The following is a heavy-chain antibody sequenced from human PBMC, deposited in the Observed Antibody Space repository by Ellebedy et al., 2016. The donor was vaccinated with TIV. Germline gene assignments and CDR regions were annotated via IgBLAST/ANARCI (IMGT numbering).Heavy chain of an antibody. CDR1: GYTFTNYA. V-gene: IGHV1-3*01. D-gene: IGHD3-10*01. Sequence: AASVKVSCKASGYTFTNYAMHWVRQAPGQRLEWMGWVNAGNGNTKYSPKFQGRVTITRDTSASTAYMELSRLRSEDTALYYCARVYGAFNWFDPWGQGTLVTVSS. J-gene: IGHJ5*02. CDR2: VNAGNGNT. CDR3: ARVYGAFNWFDP.